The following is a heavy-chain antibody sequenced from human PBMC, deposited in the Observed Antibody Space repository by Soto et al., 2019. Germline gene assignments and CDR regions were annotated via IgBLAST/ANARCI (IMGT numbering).Heavy chain of an antibody. J-gene: IGHJ4*02. CDR1: GYTFTGYY. CDR2: INPHSGDT. Sequence: QVQLVQSGAEVKKPGASVKVSCKASGYTFTGYYMQWVRQAPGQGLEWMGWINPHSGDTMYAQKFQGGVTMTRDTSISTAYMELSRLTSDDTAVYYCARWGGYYDSSGSGTYFDYWGQGTLVTVSS. V-gene: IGHV1-2*02. D-gene: IGHD3-22*01. CDR3: ARWGGYYDSSGSGTYFDY.